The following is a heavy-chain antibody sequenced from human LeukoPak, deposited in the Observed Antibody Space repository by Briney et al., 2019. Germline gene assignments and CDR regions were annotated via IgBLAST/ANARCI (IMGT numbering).Heavy chain of an antibody. D-gene: IGHD5-18*01. Sequence: GASVKVSCKASGYTFTAYYVHWVRQAPGQGLEWMGWINPNTGGTNYAQKFQGRVTMTKDTSINAAYMELNKLTSDDTAVYYCARGHSPRDYFYYMDVWGNGTTVVVFS. CDR1: GYTFTAYY. CDR2: INPNTGGT. V-gene: IGHV1-2*02. J-gene: IGHJ6*03. CDR3: ARGHSPRDYFYYMDV.